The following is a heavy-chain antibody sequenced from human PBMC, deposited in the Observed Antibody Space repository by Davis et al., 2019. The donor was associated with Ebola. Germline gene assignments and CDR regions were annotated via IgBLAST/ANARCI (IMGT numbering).Heavy chain of an antibody. Sequence: GESLKISCAASRVTSTTNWIHWVRQAPGKGLVWVSTLGTSADTYYADSVKGRFTISRDNSRNTLYLQMNGLRVEDTAIYYCAKDTANIWFDIWGQGTMVTVSS. CDR2: LGTSADT. CDR3: AKDTANIWFDI. CDR1: RVTSTTNW. V-gene: IGHV3-23*01. D-gene: IGHD2-21*02. J-gene: IGHJ3*02.